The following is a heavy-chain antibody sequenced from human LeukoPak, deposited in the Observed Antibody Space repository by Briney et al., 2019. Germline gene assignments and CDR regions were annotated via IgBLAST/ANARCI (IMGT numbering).Heavy chain of an antibody. CDR3: ARVEERGGIQLWLPHNFDY. CDR2: IKQDGSEK. J-gene: IGHJ4*02. Sequence: GGSLRLSCAASGFTFSSYWMSWVRQAPGKGLEWVANIKQDGSEKYYVDSVKGRFTISRDNAKNSLYLQMNSLRAEDTAVYYCARVEERGGIQLWLPHNFDYWGQGTLVTVSS. CDR1: GFTFSSYW. D-gene: IGHD5-18*01. V-gene: IGHV3-7*01.